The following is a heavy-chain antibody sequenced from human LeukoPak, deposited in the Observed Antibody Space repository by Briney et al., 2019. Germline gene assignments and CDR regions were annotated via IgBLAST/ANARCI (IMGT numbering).Heavy chain of an antibody. CDR2: IKQDGSEK. Sequence: GGSLRLSCAASGFTFSSYWMSWVRQAPGKGLEWVANIKQDGSEKYYVDSVKGRFTISRDNAKNTLYLQMNSLRAEDTAVYYCAVCHWHSSGCRNDYWGQGTLVTVSS. CDR1: GFTFSSYW. CDR3: AVCHWHSSGCRNDY. J-gene: IGHJ4*02. D-gene: IGHD6-19*01. V-gene: IGHV3-7*03.